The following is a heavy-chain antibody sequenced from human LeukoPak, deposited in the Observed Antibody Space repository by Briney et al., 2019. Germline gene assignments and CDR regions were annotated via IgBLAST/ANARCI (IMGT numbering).Heavy chain of an antibody. D-gene: IGHD5-18*01. V-gene: IGHV1-2*02. CDR3: ARAWIQLWRGWFDP. Sequence: ASVKVSCKASGYTFTGYYMHWVRQAPGQGLEWMGWINPNSGGTNYAQKFQGRVTMTRDTSISTAYMELSRLRSDDTAVYYCARAWIQLWRGWFDPWGQGTLVTASS. CDR1: GYTFTGYY. J-gene: IGHJ5*02. CDR2: INPNSGGT.